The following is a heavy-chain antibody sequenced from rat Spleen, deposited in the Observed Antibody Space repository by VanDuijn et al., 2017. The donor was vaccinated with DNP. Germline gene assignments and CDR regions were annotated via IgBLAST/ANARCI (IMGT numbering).Heavy chain of an antibody. Sequence: EVQLVETGGGLVQPGRSLKLSCVASGFTFSSYWMYWIRQAPGKGLEWVASINTDGGSTYYPDSVKGRFTISRDNAENTVYLQMNSLRSEDTATYYCAKALGYNFDYWGQGVMVTVSS. V-gene: IGHV5-58*01. CDR1: GFTFSSYW. D-gene: IGHD1-4*01. CDR2: INTDGGST. CDR3: AKALGYNFDY. J-gene: IGHJ2*01.